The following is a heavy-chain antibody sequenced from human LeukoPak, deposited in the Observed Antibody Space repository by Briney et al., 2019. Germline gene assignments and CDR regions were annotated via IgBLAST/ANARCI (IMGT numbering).Heavy chain of an antibody. V-gene: IGHV4-59*10. D-gene: IGHD6-19*01. Sequence: SETLSLTCAVYGGSISSYYWSWIRQPAGKGLEWIGRIYTSGSTNYNPSLKSRVTMSVDTSKNQFSLRLSSVTAADTAVYYCARETSSGWYGDAFDIWGQGTMVTVSS. CDR2: IYTSGST. J-gene: IGHJ3*02. CDR1: GGSISSYY. CDR3: ARETSSGWYGDAFDI.